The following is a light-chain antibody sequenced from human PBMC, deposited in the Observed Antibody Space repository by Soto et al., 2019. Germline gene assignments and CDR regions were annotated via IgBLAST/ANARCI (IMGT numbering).Light chain of an antibody. CDR1: QSVTSNY. Sequence: EIVLTHSPVTLSLTPGERATLSCGASQSVTSNYLAWYQQKPVQAPRLLIFGASIRVKGIPDRFIGSGSGTDFTLTISRLEPEDFAVYYCQHYVTSLTTFGQGTMVDI. CDR2: GAS. J-gene: IGKJ1*01. V-gene: IGKV3-20*01. CDR3: QHYVTSLTT.